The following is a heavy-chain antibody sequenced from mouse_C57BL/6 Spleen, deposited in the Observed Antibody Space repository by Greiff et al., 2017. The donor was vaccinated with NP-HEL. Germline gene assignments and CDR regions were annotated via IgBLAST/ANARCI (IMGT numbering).Heavy chain of an antibody. CDR2: ISDGGSYT. CDR3: ARGALHYYENYAMDY. D-gene: IGHD1-2*01. J-gene: IGHJ4*01. Sequence: EVMLVESGGGLVKPGGSLKLSCAASGFTFSSYAMSWVRQTPEKRLEWVATISDGGSYTYYPDNVKGRFTISRDNAKNNLYLQMSHLKSEDTAMYYCARGALHYYENYAMDYWGQGTSVTVSS. CDR1: GFTFSSYA. V-gene: IGHV5-4*03.